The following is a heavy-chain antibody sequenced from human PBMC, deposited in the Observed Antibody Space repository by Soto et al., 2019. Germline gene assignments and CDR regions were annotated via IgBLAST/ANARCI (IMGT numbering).Heavy chain of an antibody. V-gene: IGHV2-5*02. CDR3: AHSLYDYVWATNWFAP. J-gene: IGHJ5*02. D-gene: IGHD3-16*01. Sequence: QITLKESGPTLVKPTQTLTLTCTFSGFSLSTSGVGVGWIRQPPGKALEWLALIYWDDDKRYSPSLKSRLTTTKDTSKNQVVLTMTNMDPVDTATYYCAHSLYDYVWATNWFAPWGQGTLVTVSS. CDR1: GFSLSTSGVG. CDR2: IYWDDDK.